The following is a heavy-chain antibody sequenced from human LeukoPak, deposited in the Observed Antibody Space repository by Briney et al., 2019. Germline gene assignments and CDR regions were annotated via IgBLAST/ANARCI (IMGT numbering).Heavy chain of an antibody. Sequence: PGGSLRLSRAASGFTFSSYSMNWVRQAPGKGLEWVSYISSSSSTIYYADSVKGRFTISRDNAKNSLYLQMNSLRAEDTAVYYCAVDYASADDAFDIWGQGTMVTVSS. CDR2: ISSSSSTI. V-gene: IGHV3-48*01. D-gene: IGHD4-17*01. CDR3: AVDYASADDAFDI. CDR1: GFTFSSYS. J-gene: IGHJ3*02.